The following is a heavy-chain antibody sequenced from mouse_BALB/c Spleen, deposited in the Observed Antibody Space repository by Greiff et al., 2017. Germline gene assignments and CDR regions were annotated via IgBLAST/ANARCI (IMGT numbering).Heavy chain of an antibody. CDR3: ARHETTVVATDRDIDY. CDR2: ISSGGSYT. Sequence: EVKLQESGGDLVKPGGSLKLSCAASGFTFSSYGMSWVRQTPDKRLEWVATISSGGSYTYYPDSVKGRYTISRDNAKNTLYLQMSSLKSEDTAMYYCARHETTVVATDRDIDYWGQGTTLTVSS. J-gene: IGHJ2*01. V-gene: IGHV5-6*01. CDR1: GFTFSSYG. D-gene: IGHD1-1*01.